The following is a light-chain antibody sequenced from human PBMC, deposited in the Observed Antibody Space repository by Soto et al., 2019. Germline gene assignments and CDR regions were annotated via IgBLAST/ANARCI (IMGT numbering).Light chain of an antibody. Sequence: EIVLTQSPATLSLSPGERATLSCRASQSVSSYLAWYQQKPGQAPRLLIYDASNRATGIPARFSGSWSGTDFTLTIRSLEPEDFAVYYCQQRSNLITFGQGTRLEIK. CDR1: QSVSSY. CDR3: QQRSNLIT. V-gene: IGKV3-11*01. CDR2: DAS. J-gene: IGKJ5*01.